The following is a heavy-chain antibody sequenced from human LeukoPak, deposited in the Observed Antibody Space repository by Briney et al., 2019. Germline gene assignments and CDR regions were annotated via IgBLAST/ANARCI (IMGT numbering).Heavy chain of an antibody. CDR2: ISGSGGST. Sequence: PGGSLRLSCAASGFTLSTYAMNWVRQAPGKGLEWVSAISGSGGSTYYADSAKGRFTISRDNSKNTLYLQMNSLRAEDTAVYYCAKVGIGTVTKGFRDYWGQGTLVTVSS. J-gene: IGHJ4*02. D-gene: IGHD4-17*01. CDR1: GFTLSTYA. CDR3: AKVGIGTVTKGFRDY. V-gene: IGHV3-23*01.